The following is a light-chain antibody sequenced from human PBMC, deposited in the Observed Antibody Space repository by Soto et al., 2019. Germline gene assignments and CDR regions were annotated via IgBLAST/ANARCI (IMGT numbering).Light chain of an antibody. CDR3: SSYTSSSPDNYV. Sequence: QSALTQPASVSGSPGQSITISCTGTSSDVGGYNYVSWYQQHPGKAPKLMIYDVSNRPSGVSNRFSGSKSGNTASLTISGLQAEDEADYYCSSYTSSSPDNYVVGTGTKLTVL. CDR2: DVS. J-gene: IGLJ1*01. V-gene: IGLV2-14*01. CDR1: SSDVGGYNY.